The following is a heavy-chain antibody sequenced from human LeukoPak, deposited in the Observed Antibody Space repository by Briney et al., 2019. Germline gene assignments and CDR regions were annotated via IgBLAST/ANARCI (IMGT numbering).Heavy chain of an antibody. D-gene: IGHD6-19*01. CDR3: VKGACSSGCSGNH. V-gene: IGHV3-23*01. CDR1: GIAFSDSA. J-gene: IGHJ5*02. CDR2: ITDSYNT. Sequence: GGSLRLSCAASGIAFSDSAIYWVRQAPGKGLECVSVITDSYNTYYGDSVKGRFTVSRDNSRKTLFLQMNSLRVDDTALYYCVKGACSSGCSGNHWGQGTRVIVSS.